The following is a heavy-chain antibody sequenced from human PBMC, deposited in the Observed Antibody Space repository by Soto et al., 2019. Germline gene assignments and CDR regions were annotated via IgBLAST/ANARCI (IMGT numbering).Heavy chain of an antibody. CDR3: ASRDPGTSVDF. Sequence: SETLSLTCAVSGGSFTSNNWWTWVRQPPGQGLEWIGEIYRTGSTNYNPSLKSRVTISLDKSENQFSLKVTSLTAADTAVYYCASRDPGTSVDFWGQGTLVTVS. V-gene: IGHV4-4*02. J-gene: IGHJ4*02. CDR2: IYRTGST. D-gene: IGHD1-7*01. CDR1: GGSFTSNNW.